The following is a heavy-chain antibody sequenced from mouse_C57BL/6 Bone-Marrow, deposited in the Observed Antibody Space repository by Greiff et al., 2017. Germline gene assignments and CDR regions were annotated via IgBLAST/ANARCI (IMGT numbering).Heavy chain of an antibody. Sequence: QVQLQQPGAELLMPGASVKLSCKASGYTFTSYWMHWVKQRPGQGLEWIGEIDPSDSYTNYNQKFKGKSTLTVDKSSSTAYMQLSSLTSEDSAVYYCARYDYDDAMDYWGQGTSVTVSS. V-gene: IGHV1-69*01. CDR3: ARYDYDDAMDY. CDR2: IDPSDSYT. D-gene: IGHD2-4*01. J-gene: IGHJ4*01. CDR1: GYTFTSYW.